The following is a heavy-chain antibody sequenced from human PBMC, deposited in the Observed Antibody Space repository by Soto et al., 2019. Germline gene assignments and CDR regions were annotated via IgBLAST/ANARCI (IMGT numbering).Heavy chain of an antibody. CDR1: GFTFSSYA. Sequence: GSLRLSCAASGFTFSSYAMNWVRQAPGKGLEWVALISHDGINKYYADSVRGRFTIPRDSSTNTLYLQMNSLRAADTAVYYCGRCTSTSCHLGSDYWGQGT. CDR3: GRCTSTSCHLGSDY. V-gene: IGHV3-30-3*01. CDR2: ISHDGINK. D-gene: IGHD2-2*01. J-gene: IGHJ4*02.